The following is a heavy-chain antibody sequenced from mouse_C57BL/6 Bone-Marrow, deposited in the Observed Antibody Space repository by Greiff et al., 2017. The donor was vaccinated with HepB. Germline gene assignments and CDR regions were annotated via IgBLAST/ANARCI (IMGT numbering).Heavy chain of an antibody. CDR3: ARDRFDYYFDY. D-gene: IGHD2-14*01. V-gene: IGHV5-6*01. CDR2: INTGGTYT. CDR1: GFTFSTSG. J-gene: IGHJ2*01. Sequence: EVQLVESGGDLVKPGGSLKLSCVTSGFTFSTSGMSWVRQTPDKRLEWVATINTGGTYTYYPDSVKGRFTISKDTAKSTLFLQISSLKSEDTAIYYCARDRFDYYFDYWGQGTTLTVSS.